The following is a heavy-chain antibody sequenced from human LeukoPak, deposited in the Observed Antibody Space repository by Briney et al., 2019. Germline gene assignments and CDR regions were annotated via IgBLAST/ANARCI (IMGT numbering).Heavy chain of an antibody. CDR1: GYSFTIYW. J-gene: IGHJ5*02. V-gene: IGHV5-51*01. Sequence: GESLKISCKGSGYSFTIYWIGWVRQMPGKGLEWMGLIYPGDSDTRYSPSFQGQVTISADKSISTAYLQWSSLKASDTAMYYCARLGQQLVINWFDPWAQGTLVTVSS. D-gene: IGHD6-13*01. CDR2: IYPGDSDT. CDR3: ARLGQQLVINWFDP.